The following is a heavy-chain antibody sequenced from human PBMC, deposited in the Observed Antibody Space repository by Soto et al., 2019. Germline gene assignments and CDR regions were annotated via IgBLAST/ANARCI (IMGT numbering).Heavy chain of an antibody. CDR2: ISYSAKT. V-gene: IGHV4-38-2*01. CDR3: TRGAGAPWVRFDS. CDR1: GYSITSGFY. Sequence: KPSETLSLTCGVSGYSITSGFYWGWVRQSPGKGLEWICTISYSAKTFYNPSLASRFSMAVDSSKNQFSLRLTCVTAADTALYYCTRGAGAPWVRFDSWGRGILVTVSS. J-gene: IGHJ4*02. D-gene: IGHD3-16*01.